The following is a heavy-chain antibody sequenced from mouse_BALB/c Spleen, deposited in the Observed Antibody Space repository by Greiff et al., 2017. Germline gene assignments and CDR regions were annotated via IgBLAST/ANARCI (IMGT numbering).Heavy chain of an antibody. CDR3: ARGYYYGSSYLDY. CDR1: GFTFSSYA. D-gene: IGHD1-1*01. Sequence: EVQGVESGGGLVKPGGSLKLSCAASGFTFSSYAMSWVRQTPEKRLEWVASISSGGSTYYPDSVKGRFTISRDNARNILYLQMSSLRSEDTAMYYCARGYYYGSSYLDYWGQGTTLTVSS. J-gene: IGHJ2*01. V-gene: IGHV5-6-5*01. CDR2: ISSGGST.